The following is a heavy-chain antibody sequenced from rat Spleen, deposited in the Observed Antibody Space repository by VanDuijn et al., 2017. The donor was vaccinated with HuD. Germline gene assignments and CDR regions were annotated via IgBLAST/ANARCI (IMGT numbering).Heavy chain of an antibody. CDR2: ISYDGDIT. Sequence: EVQLVESGGGLVQPGRSLKLSCAASGFTFSDYYMAWVRQAPTKGLEWVASISYDGDITYYRDSVKGRFTVSRDNAKSTLYLQMDSLRSEDTAIYYCARDGRVSAHFDYWGQGVMVTVSS. D-gene: IGHD1-4*01. V-gene: IGHV5-20*01. CDR3: ARDGRVSAHFDY. J-gene: IGHJ2*01. CDR1: GFTFSDYY.